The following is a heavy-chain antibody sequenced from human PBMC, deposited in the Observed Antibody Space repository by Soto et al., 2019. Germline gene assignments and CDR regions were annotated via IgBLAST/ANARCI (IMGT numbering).Heavy chain of an antibody. D-gene: IGHD3-10*01. CDR1: GFTFSNSGHT. J-gene: IGHJ4*02. CDR3: ARCMGFDGSGYAFFDS. V-gene: IGHV3-21*01. Sequence: GGSLRLSCATSGFTFSNSGHTINWVRQAPGKGLEWVSSVSRSSSYIYYADSVKGRFTVSRDDAEKSLYLQMNSLRAEDTAIYYCARCMGFDGSGYAFFDSWGQGTQVTVSS. CDR2: VSRSSSYI.